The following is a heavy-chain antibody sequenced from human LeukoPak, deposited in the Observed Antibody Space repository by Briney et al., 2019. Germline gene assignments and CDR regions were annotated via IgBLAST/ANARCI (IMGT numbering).Heavy chain of an antibody. CDR3: ARGLLVDYYGSLFRGSWFDP. CDR1: GYTFTGYY. D-gene: IGHD3-10*01. CDR2: INPNSGGT. J-gene: IGHJ5*02. V-gene: IGHV1-2*02. Sequence: ASVKVSCKASGYTFTGYYMHWVRLAPGQGLEWMGWINPNSGGTNYAQKFQGRVTMTRDTSISTAYMELSRLRSDDTAVYYCARGLLVDYYGSLFRGSWFDPWGQGTLVTVSS.